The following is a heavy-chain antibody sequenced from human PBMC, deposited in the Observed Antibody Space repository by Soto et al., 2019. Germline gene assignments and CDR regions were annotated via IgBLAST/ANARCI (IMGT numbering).Heavy chain of an antibody. Sequence: SETLSLTCTVSGGSISSYYWSWIRQPPGKGLEWIGYIYYSGSTNYNPSLKSRVTISVDTSKNQFSLKLSSVTAADTAVYYCARLYCSGGGGRGHAFDICGRGTMVPVSS. D-gene: IGHD2-15*01. CDR2: IYYSGST. CDR1: GGSISSYY. CDR3: ARLYCSGGGGRGHAFDI. V-gene: IGHV4-59*08. J-gene: IGHJ3*02.